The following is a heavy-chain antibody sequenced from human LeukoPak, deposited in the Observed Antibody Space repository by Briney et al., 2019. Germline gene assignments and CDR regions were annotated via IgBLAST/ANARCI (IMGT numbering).Heavy chain of an antibody. CDR2: ISSGSSAI. CDR3: VRDRDRDPYYFDY. V-gene: IGHV3-11*01. Sequence: PGGSLRLSCAASGFTFSDYYMSWIRQAPGKGLEWVSIISSGSSAIFSADALKGRFTISRDDAKNLLYLDMNSLRAEDTAVYYCVRDRDRDPYYFDYWGQGTLVTVSS. CDR1: GFTFSDYY. J-gene: IGHJ4*02.